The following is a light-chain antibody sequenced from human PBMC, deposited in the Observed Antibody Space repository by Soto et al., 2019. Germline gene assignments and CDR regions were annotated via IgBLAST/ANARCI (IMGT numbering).Light chain of an antibody. CDR2: ANT. V-gene: IGLV1-40*01. J-gene: IGLJ2*01. Sequence: QSVLTQPPSVTGAPGQRVTISCTGNNSNIGAGSGVNWYQQFPYKAPKLLIYANTHRPSGVPDRFSGSTSATSASLAITGLQTQDEADYYCQSFDSSLTGLIFGGGTKLTVL. CDR1: NSNIGAGSG. CDR3: QSFDSSLTGLI.